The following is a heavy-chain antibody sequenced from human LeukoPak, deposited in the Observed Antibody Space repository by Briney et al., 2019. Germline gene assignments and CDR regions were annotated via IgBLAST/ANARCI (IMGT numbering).Heavy chain of an antibody. V-gene: IGHV4-34*01. CDR2: INHSGST. Sequence: SETLSLTCAVYGGSFSGYYWSWIRQPPGKGLEWIGEINHSGSTNYNPSLKSRVTVSVDTSKNQFSLKLSSVTAADTAVYYCARGWYYYDRDYFDYWGQGTLVTVSS. CDR1: GGSFSGYY. J-gene: IGHJ4*02. D-gene: IGHD3-22*01. CDR3: ARGWYYYDRDYFDY.